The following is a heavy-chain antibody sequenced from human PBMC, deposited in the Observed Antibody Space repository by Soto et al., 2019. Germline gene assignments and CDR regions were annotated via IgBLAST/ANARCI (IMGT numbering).Heavy chain of an antibody. D-gene: IGHD2-15*01. CDR2: ISSTSDYI. V-gene: IGHV3-21*01. CDR1: GITFSTYN. Sequence: PGGSLRLSCAASGITFSTYNMNWVRQAPGKGLEWVSSISSTSDYIYYTDSVKGRFTISRDNAKNSLYLQMNGLRAEDTAVYYCARGPGRTGVRFDYWVQGTLVTVSS. J-gene: IGHJ4*02. CDR3: ARGPGRTGVRFDY.